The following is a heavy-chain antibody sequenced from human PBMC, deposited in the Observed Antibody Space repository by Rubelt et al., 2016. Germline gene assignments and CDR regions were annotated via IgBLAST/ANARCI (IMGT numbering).Heavy chain of an antibody. V-gene: IGHV4-39*02. Sequence: QLQLQESGPGLVKPSETLSLTCTVSGGSISSSSYYWGWIRQPPGKGLEWIGSIYYSGSTYYNPSLNSRVIISVDTSKNRFSLKLSSVTAADTAVYYCARDGYKMYGMDVWGQGTTVTVSS. D-gene: IGHD5-24*01. CDR2: IYYSGST. CDR3: ARDGYKMYGMDV. J-gene: IGHJ6*02. CDR1: GGSISSSSYY.